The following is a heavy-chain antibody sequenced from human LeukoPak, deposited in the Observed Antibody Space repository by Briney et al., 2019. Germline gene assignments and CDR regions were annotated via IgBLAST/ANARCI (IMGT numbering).Heavy chain of an antibody. Sequence: GASVKVSCKASGYTFTSYGISWVRQAPGQGLEWMGWISAYNGNTNYAQKLQGRVTMTTDTSTSTAYMELRSLRSDDTAVYYCARVQPFYYGGDCWDAFDIWGQGTMVTVSS. CDR1: GYTFTSYG. CDR2: ISAYNGNT. CDR3: ARVQPFYYGGDCWDAFDI. D-gene: IGHD2-21*02. J-gene: IGHJ3*02. V-gene: IGHV1-18*01.